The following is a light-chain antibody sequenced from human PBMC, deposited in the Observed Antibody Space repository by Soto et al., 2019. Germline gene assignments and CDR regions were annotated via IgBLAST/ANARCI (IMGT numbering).Light chain of an antibody. CDR1: QTVTNSF. CDR3: QQYSYLPHT. V-gene: IGKV3-20*01. CDR2: GIS. J-gene: IGKJ2*01. Sequence: ENVLTQSPGTLSLSPGERATLSCRASQTVTNSFFAWYQQKPGQAPRLLIYGISSRATGIPDRFSGSGSGTDFTLTISRLEPEDFVVYVCQQYSYLPHTFGQGTKLEVK.